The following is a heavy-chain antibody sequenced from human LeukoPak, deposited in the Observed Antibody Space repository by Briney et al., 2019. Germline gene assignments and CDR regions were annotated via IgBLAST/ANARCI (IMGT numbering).Heavy chain of an antibody. Sequence: GGSLRLSCAASGFTFSSYAMHWVRQAPGRGLEWVAVISYDGSNKYYADSVKGRFTISRDNSKNTLYLQTNSLRAEDTAEYYCARDRGLGGELRSPYYYYGMDVWGQGTTVTVSS. CDR3: ARDRGLGGELRSPYYYYGMDV. D-gene: IGHD3-10*01. V-gene: IGHV3-30*04. CDR2: ISYDGSNK. J-gene: IGHJ6*02. CDR1: GFTFSSYA.